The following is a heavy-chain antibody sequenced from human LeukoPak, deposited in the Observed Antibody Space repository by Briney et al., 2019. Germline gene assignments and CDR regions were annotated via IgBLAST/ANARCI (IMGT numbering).Heavy chain of an antibody. Sequence: GSSVEVSCKASGGTFSSYAISWVRQAPGQGLEWMGGIIPIFGTANYAQKFQGRVTITADESTSTAYMELSSLRSEDTAVYYCATPGYSYGYSVKYYFDYWGQGTLVTVSS. J-gene: IGHJ4*02. CDR3: ATPGYSYGYSVKYYFDY. CDR2: IIPIFGTA. CDR1: GGTFSSYA. D-gene: IGHD5-18*01. V-gene: IGHV1-69*01.